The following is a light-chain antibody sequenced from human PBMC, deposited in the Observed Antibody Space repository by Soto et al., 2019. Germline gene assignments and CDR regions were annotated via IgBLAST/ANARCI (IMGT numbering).Light chain of an antibody. CDR3: QQYNSYS. CDR1: QSVSNN. CDR2: GAS. V-gene: IGKV3-15*01. J-gene: IGKJ1*01. Sequence: EIVMTQSPATLSVSPGERATLSYRASQSVSNNLAWYQQKPGQAPRLLMYGASTRATGIPARFSGSGSGTEFTLTISSLQPDDFATYYCQQYNSYSFGQGTKVDIK.